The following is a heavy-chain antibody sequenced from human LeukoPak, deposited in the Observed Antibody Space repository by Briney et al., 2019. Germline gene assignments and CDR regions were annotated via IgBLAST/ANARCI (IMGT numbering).Heavy chain of an antibody. D-gene: IGHD4-17*01. V-gene: IGHV1-3*03. CDR1: GYTFTSYA. CDR3: ARVDYGDGIDY. J-gene: IGHJ4*02. CDR2: INAGNGNT. Sequence: GASVKVSRKASGYTFTSYAMHWVRQAPGQRLEWMGWINAGNGNTKYSQEFQGRVTMTRDTSTSTVYMELSSLRSEDTAVYYCARVDYGDGIDYWGQGTLVTVSS.